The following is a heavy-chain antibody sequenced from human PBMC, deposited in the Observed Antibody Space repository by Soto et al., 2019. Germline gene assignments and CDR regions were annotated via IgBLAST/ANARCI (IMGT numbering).Heavy chain of an antibody. V-gene: IGHV3-15*01. CDR3: SVYGGNGAFDS. J-gene: IGHJ4*02. D-gene: IGHD4-17*01. CDR1: GFTFSIAW. CDR2: IKSKTDGGAT. Sequence: EVQLVESGGGLVKPGGSLRLSCAASGFTFSIAWMSWVRQAPGKGLEWVGRIKSKTDGGATDYAAPVKGRFTISRDDSKNTLWLQMNSLKSEHPAVYYCSVYGGNGAFDSWGQGTLVTVSS.